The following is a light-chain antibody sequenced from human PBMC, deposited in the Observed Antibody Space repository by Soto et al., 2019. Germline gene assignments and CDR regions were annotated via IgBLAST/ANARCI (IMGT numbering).Light chain of an antibody. V-gene: IGLV1-40*01. CDR1: SSNIGAGYD. J-gene: IGLJ1*01. Sequence: QSVLTQPPSVSGAPGQRVTISCTGSSSNIGAGYDVHWYQQLPETAPKLLIYRNTNRPSGVPDRFSGSKSGTSASLAITGLQAEDEADYYCQSYDGSLTAVYVFGTGTKSPS. CDR2: RNT. CDR3: QSYDGSLTAVYV.